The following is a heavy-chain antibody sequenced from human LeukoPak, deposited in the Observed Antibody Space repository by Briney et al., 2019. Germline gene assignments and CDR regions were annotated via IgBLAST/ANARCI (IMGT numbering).Heavy chain of an antibody. CDR3: AKNRCSGASGGSCHYDY. D-gene: IGHD2-15*01. V-gene: IGHV3-30*18. CDR1: GFTFSSFG. J-gene: IGHJ4*02. CDR2: ISYDGSHK. Sequence: PGGSLRLSCAASGFTFSSFGMHWVRQAPGKGLEWVAVISYDGSHKYYADFVKGRFTISRDSSRNALYLQMNSLRPEDTAVYYCAKNRCSGASGGSCHYDYWGQGALVTVS.